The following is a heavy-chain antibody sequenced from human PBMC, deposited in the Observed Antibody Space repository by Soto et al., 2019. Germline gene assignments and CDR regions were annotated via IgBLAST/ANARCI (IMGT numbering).Heavy chain of an antibody. D-gene: IGHD2-15*01. CDR2: ISAYNGNT. J-gene: IGHJ4*02. CDR3: ARDGPPGRAIYVAFADY. V-gene: IGHV1-18*01. Sequence: QVQLVQSGAEVKKPGASVKVSCKASGYTVTSYGISWVRQAPGQGLERMGWISAYNGNTNYAQKLQGRVTITTDTSPSTAYMELRSLGSDDTAVNYCARDGPPGRAIYVAFADYWGQGTLVTVSS. CDR1: GYTVTSYG.